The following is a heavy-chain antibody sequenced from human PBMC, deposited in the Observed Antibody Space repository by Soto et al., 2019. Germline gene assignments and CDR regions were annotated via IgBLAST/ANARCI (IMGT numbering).Heavy chain of an antibody. J-gene: IGHJ5*02. V-gene: IGHV1-69*01. CDR1: GGTFSIYT. Sequence: QVQLVQSGAEVKKPGSSVEVSCKASGGTFSIYTISWVRQAPGQGLEWMGGSANSAQKFQGRLTVTADESTSTVYFELSSLTSEDTAVYYCAREGPPDIAWFDPWGQGTLVSVSS. CDR3: AREGPPDIAWFDP. D-gene: IGHD2-15*01. CDR2: SA.